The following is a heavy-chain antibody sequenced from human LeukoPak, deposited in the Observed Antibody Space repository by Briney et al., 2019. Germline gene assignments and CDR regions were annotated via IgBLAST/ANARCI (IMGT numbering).Heavy chain of an antibody. J-gene: IGHJ3*01. Sequence: GESLRISCKASGYSFTDYWIGWVRQMPGKGLEWMGIIYPGNSDTGYSPSFQGQVTISVDKSITTAYLQWSSLKASDTAMYYCASPQAAYCGGDCYSPWGQGTKVTVSS. CDR1: GYSFTDYW. D-gene: IGHD2-21*02. CDR2: IYPGNSDT. V-gene: IGHV5-51*01. CDR3: ASPQAAYCGGDCYSP.